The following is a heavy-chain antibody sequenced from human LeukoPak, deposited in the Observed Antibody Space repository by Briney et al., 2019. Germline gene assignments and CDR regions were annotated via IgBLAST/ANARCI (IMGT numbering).Heavy chain of an antibody. CDR1: GGSISSYY. D-gene: IGHD2-15*01. CDR3: ARRGYCSGAGCYSFDY. CDR2: IYYSGST. J-gene: IGHJ4*02. V-gene: IGHV4-59*08. Sequence: SETLPLTCTVSGGSISSYYWSWIRQPPGKGLEWIGYIYYSGSTNYNPSLKSRVTLSVDTSRNQFSLKLSSVTAADTAVYYCARRGYCSGAGCYSFDYWGQGTLVTVSS.